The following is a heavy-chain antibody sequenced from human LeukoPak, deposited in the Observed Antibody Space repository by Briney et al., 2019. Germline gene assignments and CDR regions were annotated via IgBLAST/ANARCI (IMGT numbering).Heavy chain of an antibody. Sequence: SQTLSLTCAISGDTVSSNTAAWNWIRQSPSRGLEWLGRTYYRSKWNTDYAASVQNRITINPDTSTNQFSLQLKSATPEDTAVYYCTRQRSTSTYYFGLDVWGQGTTVTVSS. J-gene: IGHJ6*02. D-gene: IGHD6-6*01. CDR3: TRQRSTSTYYFGLDV. CDR2: TYYRSKWNT. V-gene: IGHV6-1*01. CDR1: GDTVSSNTAA.